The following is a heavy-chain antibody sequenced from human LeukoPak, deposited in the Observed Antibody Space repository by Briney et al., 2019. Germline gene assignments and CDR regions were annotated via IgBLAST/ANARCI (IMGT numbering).Heavy chain of an antibody. CDR1: GYTFTRYA. Sequence: ASVKVSCKASGYTFTRYAIHWVRQAPGQRLEWMGWINADNGDTKYSQEFQGRVTITRDTSASTAYMDLSSLRSEDMAVYYCARVERYSSGPLTDLLPYYFDYWGQGTLVTVSS. CDR3: ARVERYSSGPLTDLLPYYFDY. J-gene: IGHJ4*02. D-gene: IGHD6-19*01. CDR2: INADNGDT. V-gene: IGHV1-3*03.